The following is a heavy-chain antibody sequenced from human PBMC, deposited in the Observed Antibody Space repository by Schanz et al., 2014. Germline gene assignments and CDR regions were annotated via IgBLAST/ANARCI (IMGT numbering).Heavy chain of an antibody. CDR3: AKDHPSSGWPAFDV. Sequence: VQLVESGGGLVRPGGSLRLSCAASGFTFSSYTMNWVRQAPGRGLEWVSGITRQGTTYYADFVKGRFSISRDLSSNTMYLQMNSLRADDSAIYYCAKDHPSSGWPAFDVWGQGTQVTVSS. CDR2: ITRQGTT. J-gene: IGHJ4*02. V-gene: IGHV3-23*04. D-gene: IGHD6-19*01. CDR1: GFTFSSYT.